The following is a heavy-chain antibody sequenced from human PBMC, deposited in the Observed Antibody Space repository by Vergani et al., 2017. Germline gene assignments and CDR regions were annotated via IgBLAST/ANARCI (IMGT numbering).Heavy chain of an antibody. D-gene: IGHD3-16*02. CDR1: GGSISSGDHC. CDR3: ARASLRALVGYYYYMDV. Sequence: QVQLQESGPGVVKPSQTLSLTCAVSGGSISSGDHCWTWIRQRPGKGLEWIGYIFPSGNSDYNPSLKNRVSISLDKSKNQFSLWVNSVTAADTAVYFCARASLRALVGYYYYMDVWGKGKTVVVSS. J-gene: IGHJ6*03. V-gene: IGHV4-30-2*01. CDR2: IFPSGNS.